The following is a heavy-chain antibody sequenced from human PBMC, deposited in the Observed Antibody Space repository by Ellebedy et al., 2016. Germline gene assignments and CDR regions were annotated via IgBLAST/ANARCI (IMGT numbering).Heavy chain of an antibody. Sequence: GGSLRLSCAASGLIVSGNFMSWVRQAPGKRLEWVSAIHGSGSTYYADSVKGRFTISRDNSKNTLFLQMNSLRAEDTAVYYCARVPVAGRGDTDLDYWGQGTLVTVSS. CDR2: IHGSGST. J-gene: IGHJ4*02. CDR3: ARVPVAGRGDTDLDY. V-gene: IGHV3-53*01. CDR1: GLIVSGNF. D-gene: IGHD6-19*01.